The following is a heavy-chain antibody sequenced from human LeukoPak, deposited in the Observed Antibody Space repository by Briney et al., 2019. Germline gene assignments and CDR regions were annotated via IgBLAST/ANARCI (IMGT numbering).Heavy chain of an antibody. CDR2: IYYSGST. Sequence: PSETLSLTCTVSGGSISSYYWSWIRQPPGKGLEWIGYIYYSGSTNYNPSLKSRVTISVDTSKNQFSLKLSSVTAADTAVYYCATSRAYCSGGSCYNWFDPWGQGTLVTVSS. J-gene: IGHJ5*02. D-gene: IGHD2-15*01. V-gene: IGHV4-59*01. CDR1: GGSISSYY. CDR3: ATSRAYCSGGSCYNWFDP.